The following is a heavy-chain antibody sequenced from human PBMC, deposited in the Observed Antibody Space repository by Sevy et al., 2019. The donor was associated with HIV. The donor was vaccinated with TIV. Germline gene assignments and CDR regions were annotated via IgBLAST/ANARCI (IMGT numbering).Heavy chain of an antibody. CDR2: ISDTSGYI. Sequence: GGSLRLSCAASGVSLNTYSMNWVRQAPGKGLEWVSSISDTSGYIFYADSVKGRFKISRDNARNSLYLQMNSLRAEDTAVYYCARDAGSGSQKYFQQWGQGTLVTVSS. CDR1: GVSLNTYS. CDR3: ARDAGSGSQKYFQQ. V-gene: IGHV3-21*06. J-gene: IGHJ1*01. D-gene: IGHD6-19*01.